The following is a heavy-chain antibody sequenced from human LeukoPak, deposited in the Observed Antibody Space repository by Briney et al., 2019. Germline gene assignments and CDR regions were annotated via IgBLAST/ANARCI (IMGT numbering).Heavy chain of an antibody. CDR3: ARVGTAFDY. Sequence: SETLSLTCTVSGGSISSGGYYWSWIRQPPGKGLEWIGYIYHSGSTYYNPSLRSRVTMSLDTSKTQFSLKLSSVTAADTAVYYCARVGTAFDYWGQGTLVTVSS. CDR1: GGSISSGGYY. J-gene: IGHJ4*02. CDR2: IYHSGST. V-gene: IGHV4-30-2*01. D-gene: IGHD7-27*01.